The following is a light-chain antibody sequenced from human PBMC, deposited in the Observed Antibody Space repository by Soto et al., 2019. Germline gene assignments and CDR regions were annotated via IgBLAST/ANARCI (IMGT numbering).Light chain of an antibody. V-gene: IGKV3-15*01. CDR2: GAS. CDR3: QQYNSWLCS. J-gene: IGKJ1*01. CDR1: QNIHTN. Sequence: VVAVSLATNSESTGERATLSCMAGQNIHTNLAWYQQKPGQAPRLLIYGASTRATGIPARFSGSGSGTEFTLIISSLQSEDSAVYYCQQYNSWLCSFGQRTKVDI.